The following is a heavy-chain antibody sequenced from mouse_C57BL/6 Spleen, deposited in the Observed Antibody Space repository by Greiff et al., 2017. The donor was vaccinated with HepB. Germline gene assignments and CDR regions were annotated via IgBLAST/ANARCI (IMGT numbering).Heavy chain of an antibody. J-gene: IGHJ3*01. CDR1: GFTFSNYW. CDR3: TPYYYGSSPPWFAY. CDR2: IRLKSDNYAT. V-gene: IGHV6-3*01. Sequence: EVQLQQSGGGLVQPGGSMKLSCVASGFTFSNYWMNWVRQSPEKGLEWVAQIRLKSDNYATHYAESVKGRFTISRDDSKSSVYLQMNNLRAEDTGIYYCTPYYYGSSPPWFAYWGQGTLVTVSA. D-gene: IGHD1-1*01.